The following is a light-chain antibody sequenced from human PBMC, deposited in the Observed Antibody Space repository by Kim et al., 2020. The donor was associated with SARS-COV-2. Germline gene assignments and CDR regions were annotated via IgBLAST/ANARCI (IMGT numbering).Light chain of an antibody. V-gene: IGKV3-20*01. CDR3: QQYGSSPYT. J-gene: IGKJ2*01. CDR1: QSVSSSY. Sequence: EIVLTQSPGTLSLSPGERATLSRRASQSVSSSYLAWYHQKPGQAPRLLIYGASSRATGIPDRFSGSGSGTDFTLTISRLEPEDFAVYYCQQYGSSPYTFGQGTKLEI. CDR2: GAS.